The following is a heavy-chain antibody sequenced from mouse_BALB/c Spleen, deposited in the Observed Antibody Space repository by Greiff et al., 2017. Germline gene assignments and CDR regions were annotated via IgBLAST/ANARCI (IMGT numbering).Heavy chain of an antibody. CDR2: IWRGGST. CDR1: GFSLTSYG. Sequence: VQLQQSGPRLVQPSQSLSITCTVSGFSLTSYGVHWVRQSPGKGLEWLGVIWRGGSTDYNAAFMSRLSITKDNSKSQVFFKMNSLQADDTAIYYCAKSREPYRAMDYWGQGTSVTVSS. CDR3: AKSREPYRAMDY. J-gene: IGHJ4*01. V-gene: IGHV2-5*01.